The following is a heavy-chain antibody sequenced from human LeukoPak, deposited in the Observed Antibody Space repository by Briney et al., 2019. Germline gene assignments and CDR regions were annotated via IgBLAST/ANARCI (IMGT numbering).Heavy chain of an antibody. CDR1: GFTFGNAW. CDR3: AKGSYGSGSYLGGGNYYYYGMDV. J-gene: IGHJ6*02. CDR2: ISGSGGST. V-gene: IGHV3-23*01. Sequence: PGGSLRLSCAASGFTFGNAWMSWVRQAPGKGLEWVSVISGSGGSTYYADSVKGRFTISRGNSKNTLFLQMNSLRAEDTAVYYCAKGSYGSGSYLGGGNYYYYGMDVWGQGTTVTVSS. D-gene: IGHD3-10*01.